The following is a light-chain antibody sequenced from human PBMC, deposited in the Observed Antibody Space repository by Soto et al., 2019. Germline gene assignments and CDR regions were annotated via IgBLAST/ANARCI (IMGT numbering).Light chain of an antibody. CDR3: QQSPT. Sequence: DIQMTQSPSTLSASVGDRVIITCRASQSISRWLAWYQQTPGKAPKVLIYDASSLVSGVPSRFSGSGSGTEFTLTTSSLQPEDFATYYCQQSPTFGQGTKVDIK. CDR2: DAS. V-gene: IGKV1-5*01. J-gene: IGKJ1*01. CDR1: QSISRW.